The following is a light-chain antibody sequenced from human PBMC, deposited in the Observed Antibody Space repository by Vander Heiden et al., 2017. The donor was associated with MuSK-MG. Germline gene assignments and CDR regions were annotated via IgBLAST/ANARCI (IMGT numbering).Light chain of an antibody. CDR2: EVS. CDR3: SAYAGSNNLV. V-gene: IGLV2-8*01. J-gene: IGLJ2*01. CDR1: SSDVGGYNY. Sequence: QSALTQPPSASGSPGQSVTISCTGTSSDVGGYNYVFWYQQSPGNAHILMIYEVSTRTSGVADRFSGSKAGTTASLTVSGLQAEDDADYYCSAYAGSNNLVFGGGTKLTVL.